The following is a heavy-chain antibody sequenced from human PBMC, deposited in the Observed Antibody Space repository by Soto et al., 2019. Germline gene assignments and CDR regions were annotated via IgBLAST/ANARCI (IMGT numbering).Heavy chain of an antibody. V-gene: IGHV1-69*01. CDR3: ARAGIGHAVEMATTPGGY. D-gene: IGHD1-26*01. J-gene: IGHJ4*02. Sequence: QVQLVQSGAEVKKPGSSVKVSCKASGGTFSSYAISWVRQAPGQGLEWMGGIIPIFGTANYAQKFQGRVTITADESTSTAYIEPSSLRTEDTAVYYCARAGIGHAVEMATTPGGYWGQGTLVTVSS. CDR2: IIPIFGTA. CDR1: GGTFSSYA.